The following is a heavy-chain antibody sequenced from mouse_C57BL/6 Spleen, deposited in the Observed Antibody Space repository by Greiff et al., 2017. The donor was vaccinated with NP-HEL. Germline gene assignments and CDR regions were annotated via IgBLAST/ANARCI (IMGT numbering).Heavy chain of an antibody. Sequence: QVQLQQPGAELVKPGASVKLSCKASGYTFTSYWMHWVKPRPGQGLEWIGMIHPNSGSTNYNEKFKSKATLTVDKSSSTAYMQLSSLTSEDSAVYYCARYPDYYGSSPWYFDVWGTGTTVTVSS. CDR1: GYTFTSYW. V-gene: IGHV1-64*01. CDR3: ARYPDYYGSSPWYFDV. CDR2: IHPNSGST. D-gene: IGHD1-1*01. J-gene: IGHJ1*03.